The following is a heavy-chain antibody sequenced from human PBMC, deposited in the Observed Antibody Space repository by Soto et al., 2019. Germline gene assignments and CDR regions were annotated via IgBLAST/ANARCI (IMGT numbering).Heavy chain of an antibody. D-gene: IGHD6-19*01. J-gene: IGHJ3*02. CDR1: GYTFTSFD. V-gene: IGHV1-8*01. CDR3: ARDISGWYLALEI. CDR2: MNPNSGNT. Sequence: QVQLVQSGAEVKKPGASVKVSCKASGYTFTSFDINWVRQATGQGLEWMGWMNPNSGNTGYAQKFQRRVTTTTNTSISTAYMELGSLKSEDKAVYYCARDISGWYLALEIWGQGTMVTVSS.